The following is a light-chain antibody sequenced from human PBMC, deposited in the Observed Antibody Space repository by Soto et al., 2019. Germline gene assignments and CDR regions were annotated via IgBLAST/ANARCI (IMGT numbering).Light chain of an antibody. V-gene: IGKV1-39*01. CDR1: QSISTY. CDR3: QQTYNTRT. CDR2: TAS. Sequence: DIQMTQSPSSLSASIGDRVTITCRARQSISTYLNWYQPKPGKAPKLLIYTASTLQSGVPSRLSGSGSGTDFTLAIRSLHPEDFATYYCQQTYNTRTFGQGTKVDIK. J-gene: IGKJ1*01.